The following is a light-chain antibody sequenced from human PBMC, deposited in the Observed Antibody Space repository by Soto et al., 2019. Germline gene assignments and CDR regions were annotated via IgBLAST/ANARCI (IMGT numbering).Light chain of an antibody. Sequence: EIVFTQSPATLSLSPGEIATLSCRASKSVSSYLAWYQQKPGQAPRLLIYDASNRATGIPVRFSGSGSGTDFTLTISSLAPEDFAVYYCQQRSNWPPTFGQGTKVEIK. CDR2: DAS. V-gene: IGKV3-11*01. CDR3: QQRSNWPPT. J-gene: IGKJ1*01. CDR1: KSVSSY.